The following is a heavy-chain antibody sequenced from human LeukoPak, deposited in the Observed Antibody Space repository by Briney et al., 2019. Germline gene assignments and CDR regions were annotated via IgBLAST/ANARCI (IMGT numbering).Heavy chain of an antibody. D-gene: IGHD5-24*01. CDR3: AGVKDGYNVY. V-gene: IGHV4-59*01. CDR1: GGSFSGYY. Sequence: SETLSLTCAVYGGSFSGYYWSWIRQPPGKGLEWIGYIYYSGTTNYNPSLKSRVTISEDTSKNQFSLKLSSVTAADTAVYYCAGVKDGYNVYWGQGTLVTVSS. CDR2: IYYSGTT. J-gene: IGHJ4*02.